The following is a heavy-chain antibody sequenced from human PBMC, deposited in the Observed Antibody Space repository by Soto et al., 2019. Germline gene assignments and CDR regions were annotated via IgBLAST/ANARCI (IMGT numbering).Heavy chain of an antibody. V-gene: IGHV3-30*18. Sequence: QVQLVESGGGVVQPGRSLRLSCAASGFTFTNYAMHWVRQAPGKGLEWVAVISYDGSEKYYADSVKGRFTISRDISENTLYLQMNSLGGDDTAVYYCAKEKYDRGSGSYSYHYYYGMDVRGQGTTVTVSS. CDR2: ISYDGSEK. CDR1: GFTFTNYA. CDR3: AKEKYDRGSGSYSYHYYYGMDV. D-gene: IGHD3-10*01. J-gene: IGHJ6*02.